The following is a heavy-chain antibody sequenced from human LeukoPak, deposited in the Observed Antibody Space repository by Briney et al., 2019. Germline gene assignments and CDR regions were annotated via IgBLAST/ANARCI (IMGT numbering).Heavy chain of an antibody. CDR1: GGSISSGNYY. D-gene: IGHD6-19*01. CDR3: ARVEWVAVAGGWFDP. Sequence: SETLSLTCTVSGGSISSGNYYWSWIRQPAGKGLEWIGHIYISGHTNYNPSLKGRVTISVDTSKNQFSLKLRSVTAADTAVYYCARVEWVAVAGGWFDPWGQGTLVTVSS. CDR2: IYISGHT. J-gene: IGHJ5*02. V-gene: IGHV4-61*09.